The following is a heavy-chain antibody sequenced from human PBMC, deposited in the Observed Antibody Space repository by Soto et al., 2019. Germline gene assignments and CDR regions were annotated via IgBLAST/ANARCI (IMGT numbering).Heavy chain of an antibody. V-gene: IGHV3-21*01. CDR3: ARGDFWSGYYWFDP. CDR1: GFTFSSYS. D-gene: IGHD3-3*01. CDR2: ISSSSSYI. J-gene: IGHJ5*02. Sequence: GGSLRLSCAASGFTFSSYSMNWVRQAPGKGLEWVSSISSSSSYIYYADSVKGRFTISRDNAKNSLYLQMNSLRAEDTAVYYCARGDFWSGYYWFDPWGQGTLVTVSS.